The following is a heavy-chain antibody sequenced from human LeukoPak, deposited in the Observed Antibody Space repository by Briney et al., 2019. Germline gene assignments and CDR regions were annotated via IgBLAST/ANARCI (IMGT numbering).Heavy chain of an antibody. V-gene: IGHV4-61*02. CDR2: IYTSGST. D-gene: IGHD6-6*01. Sequence: SETLSLTCTVSGGSISSSSYYWSWIRQPAGKGLEWIGRIYTSGSTNYNPSLKSRVTMSVDTSKNQFSLKLSSVTAADTAVYYCASERPYSSSLNYFDYWGQGTLVTVSS. CDR3: ASERPYSSSLNYFDY. CDR1: GGSISSSSYY. J-gene: IGHJ4*02.